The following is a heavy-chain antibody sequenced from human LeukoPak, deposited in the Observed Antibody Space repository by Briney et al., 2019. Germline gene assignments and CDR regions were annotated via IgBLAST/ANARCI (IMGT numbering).Heavy chain of an antibody. CDR3: AKYIMDTAMDKTSGMDV. CDR2: IRWNSGSI. V-gene: IGHV3-9*01. D-gene: IGHD5-18*01. CDR1: GFTFDDYA. J-gene: IGHJ6*02. Sequence: PGGSLRLSCAASGFTFDDYAMNWVRQAPGKGLEWVSGIRWNSGSIGYADSVKGPFTISRDNAKNSLYLQMNSLRAEDTALYYCAKYIMDTAMDKTSGMDVWGQGTTVTVSS.